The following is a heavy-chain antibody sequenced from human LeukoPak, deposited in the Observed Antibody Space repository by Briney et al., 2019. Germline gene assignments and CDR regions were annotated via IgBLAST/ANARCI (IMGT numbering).Heavy chain of an antibody. D-gene: IGHD3-10*01. Sequence: PSETLSLTCAVYGGSFSGYYWSWIRQPPGKGLEWIGEINHSGSTNYNPSLKSRVTISVDTSKNQFSLKLSSVTAADTAVYYCAREKSGRRFGNYYNNYWGQGTLVTVSS. CDR3: AREKSGRRFGNYYNNY. CDR2: INHSGST. CDR1: GGSFSGYY. V-gene: IGHV4-34*01. J-gene: IGHJ4*02.